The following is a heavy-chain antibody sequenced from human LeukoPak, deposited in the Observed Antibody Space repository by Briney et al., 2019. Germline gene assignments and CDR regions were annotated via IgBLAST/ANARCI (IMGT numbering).Heavy chain of an antibody. CDR1: GFTFSSYA. CDR2: ISGSGGST. J-gene: IGHJ4*02. V-gene: IGHV3-23*01. Sequence: GGSLRLSCAASGFTFSSYAMSWVRQAPGKGLEWVSAISGSGGSTYYADSVKGRFTISRDNSKNTLYLQMNSLRAEDTAVYYCAKDGYSGSYYGVVFDYWGQGTLVTVSS. D-gene: IGHD1-26*01. CDR3: AKDGYSGSYYGVVFDY.